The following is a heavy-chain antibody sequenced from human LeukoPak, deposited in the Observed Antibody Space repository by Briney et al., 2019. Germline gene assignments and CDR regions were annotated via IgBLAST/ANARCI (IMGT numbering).Heavy chain of an antibody. CDR3: AKTPRGYSYGVYFDY. CDR1: EFAVSSNY. Sequence: GGSLRLSCVASEFAVSSNYMTWVRQAPGKGLEWVSGISWNSGSIGYADSVKGRFTISRDNAKNSLYLQMNSLRAEDTALYYCAKTPRGYSYGVYFDYWGQGTLVTVSS. D-gene: IGHD5-18*01. CDR2: ISWNSGSI. J-gene: IGHJ4*02. V-gene: IGHV3-9*01.